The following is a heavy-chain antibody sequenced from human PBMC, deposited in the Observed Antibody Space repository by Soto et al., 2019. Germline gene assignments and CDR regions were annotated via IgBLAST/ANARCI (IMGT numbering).Heavy chain of an antibody. Sequence: EVQLLESGGGLVQPGGSLRLSCAASGFTFNNYAMNWVRQAPGKGLEWVSAISGDGGSAYYADSVKGRFTISRDNSKNMLYLQMNSLRAEDTAVHYCAKGTGSGWFSDYWGQGTLVTVSS. J-gene: IGHJ4*02. CDR2: ISGDGGSA. V-gene: IGHV3-23*01. CDR1: GFTFNNYA. D-gene: IGHD6-19*01. CDR3: AKGTGSGWFSDY.